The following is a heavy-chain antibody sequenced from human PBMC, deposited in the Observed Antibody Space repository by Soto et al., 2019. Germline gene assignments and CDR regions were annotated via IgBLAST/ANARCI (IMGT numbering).Heavy chain of an antibody. CDR1: GRSISSYY. J-gene: IGHJ4*02. CDR2: IYYSGST. D-gene: IGHD6-13*01. CDR3: ARLIRNGPNLPGIAAAGYYFDY. V-gene: IGHV4-59*08. Sequence: SEDLSLTCTGAGRSISSYYWSWIRKNPGKGLEWIGYIYYSGSTNYNPSLKSRVTISVDTSKNQFSLKLSSVTAADTAVYYCARLIRNGPNLPGIAAAGYYFDYWGQGTLVTVSS.